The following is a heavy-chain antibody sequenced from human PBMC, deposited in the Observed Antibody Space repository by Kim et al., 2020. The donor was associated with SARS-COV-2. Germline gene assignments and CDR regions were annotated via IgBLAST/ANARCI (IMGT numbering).Heavy chain of an antibody. J-gene: IGHJ4*02. CDR2: FYYTGTM. CDR1: GGSFSTSSYY. D-gene: IGHD3-16*01. CDR3: ARRSRGDGSPGY. V-gene: IGHV4-39*01. Sequence: SETLSLTCTVSGGSFSTSSYYWDWIRQPPGKGLEWIVGFYYTGTMYFNPSLKSRVTISVDTSKKQFSLKLTSVTAADTAVYYCARRSRGDGSPGYWGQGT.